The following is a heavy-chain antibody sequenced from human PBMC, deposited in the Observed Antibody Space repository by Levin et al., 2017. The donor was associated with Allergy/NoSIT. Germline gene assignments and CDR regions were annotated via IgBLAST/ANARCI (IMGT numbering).Heavy chain of an antibody. Sequence: ASVKVSCKASGYTFTSYDINWVRQATGQGLEWMGWMNPNSGNTGYAQKFQGRVTMTRNTSISTAYMELSSLRSEDTAVYYCARGAYYDYVWGSYRKENDAFDIWGQGTMVTVSS. V-gene: IGHV1-8*01. J-gene: IGHJ3*02. CDR3: ARGAYYDYVWGSYRKENDAFDI. CDR2: MNPNSGNT. D-gene: IGHD3-16*02. CDR1: GYTFTSYD.